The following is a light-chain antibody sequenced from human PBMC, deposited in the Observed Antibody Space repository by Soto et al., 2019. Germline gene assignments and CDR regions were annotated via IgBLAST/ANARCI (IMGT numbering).Light chain of an antibody. V-gene: IGKV3-20*01. Sequence: EIVLTQSPGTLSLYPGERASLSCRASQSVSSNYLAWYQQKPGQAPRLLIYDASSRATGIPDRFSGSGSGTDFTLTISSLEPEDSAVYYCQQYGSSPWTFGQGSKVDIK. J-gene: IGKJ1*01. CDR2: DAS. CDR1: QSVSSNY. CDR3: QQYGSSPWT.